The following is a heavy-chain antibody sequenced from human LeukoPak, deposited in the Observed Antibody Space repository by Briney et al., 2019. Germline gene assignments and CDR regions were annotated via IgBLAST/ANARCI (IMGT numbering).Heavy chain of an antibody. J-gene: IGHJ4*02. V-gene: IGHV3-7*03. Sequence: GGSLRLSCAASGFTFSRYWMTWVRQAPGKGLEWVANIKEDGSKKNYVDSVKGRFTISRDNAKNSLYLQMNSLRAEDTAVYYCAKDQDYYDSSGYYGHWGQGTLVTVSS. D-gene: IGHD3-22*01. CDR2: IKEDGSKK. CDR3: AKDQDYYDSSGYYGH. CDR1: GFTFSRYW.